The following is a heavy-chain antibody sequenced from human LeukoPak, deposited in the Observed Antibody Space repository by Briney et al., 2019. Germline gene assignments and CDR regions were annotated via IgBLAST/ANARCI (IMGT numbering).Heavy chain of an antibody. J-gene: IGHJ3*02. Sequence: GGSLRLSCAASGFTLSSYWMSWVRQPPGKGREWVANIKQDGSEKYYVDSVKGRFTISRDNTKNSLYLQMNSLRAEDTAVYYCARDMGAGMGYCSSTSCPTYDAFDIWGQGTMVTVSS. D-gene: IGHD2-2*01. CDR1: GFTLSSYW. CDR3: ARDMGAGMGYCSSTSCPTYDAFDI. CDR2: IKQDGSEK. V-gene: IGHV3-7*03.